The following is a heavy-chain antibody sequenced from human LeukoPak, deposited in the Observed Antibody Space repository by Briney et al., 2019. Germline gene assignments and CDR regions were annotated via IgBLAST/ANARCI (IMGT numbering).Heavy chain of an antibody. V-gene: IGHV3-74*01. D-gene: IGHD6-13*01. CDR2: INNDGSST. CDR1: GFTFSSYW. J-gene: IGHJ5*02. CDR3: ARPTKEGSSWYWWFDP. Sequence: GGSLRLSCAASGFTFSSYWMHWVRQAPGKGLLWGSRINNDGSSTSYADSVKGRFTISRDNAKNTLYLQMNSLRAEDTAVYYCARPTKEGSSWYWWFDPWGQGTLVTVSS.